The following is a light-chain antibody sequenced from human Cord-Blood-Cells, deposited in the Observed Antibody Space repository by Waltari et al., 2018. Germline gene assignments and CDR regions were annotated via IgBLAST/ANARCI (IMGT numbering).Light chain of an antibody. CDR1: QSVSSSY. Sequence: EIVLTQSPGTLSLSQGERATLSCRASQSVSSSYLAWYQQKPGQAPRLLIYGASSRGTGIPDRFSGSGSGTDFTLTISRLEPEDVAVYYCQQYGSSPYTFGQGTKLEIK. J-gene: IGKJ2*01. CDR2: GAS. V-gene: IGKV3-20*01. CDR3: QQYGSSPYT.